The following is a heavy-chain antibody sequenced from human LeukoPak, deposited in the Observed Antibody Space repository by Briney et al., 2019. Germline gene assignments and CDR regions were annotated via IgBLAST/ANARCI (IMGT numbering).Heavy chain of an antibody. CDR2: IIPVFGTA. CDR1: GGTFSSYA. Sequence: SVKVSCKASGGTFSSYAISWVRQAPGQGLEWMGGIIPVFGTANYAQKFQGRVTITADESTSTAYMELSSLRSEDTAVYYCASSYYYDSSGYYFGFDYWGQGTLVTVSS. J-gene: IGHJ4*02. D-gene: IGHD3-22*01. V-gene: IGHV1-69*13. CDR3: ASSYYYDSSGYYFGFDY.